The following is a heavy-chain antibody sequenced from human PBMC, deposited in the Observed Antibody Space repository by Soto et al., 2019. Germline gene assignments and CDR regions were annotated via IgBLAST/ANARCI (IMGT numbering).Heavy chain of an antibody. J-gene: IGHJ3*02. CDR2: INPSGGST. CDR1: GYTFTSYL. Sequence: ASVKVSCKASGYTFTSYLMHWVRQAPGQGLEWMGIINPSGGSTSYAQKFQGRVTMTRDTSTSTVYMELSSLRSEDTAVYYCASVPPGIAAAGTVWDAFDIWGQGTMVTVSS. CDR3: ASVPPGIAAAGTVWDAFDI. V-gene: IGHV1-46*03. D-gene: IGHD6-13*01.